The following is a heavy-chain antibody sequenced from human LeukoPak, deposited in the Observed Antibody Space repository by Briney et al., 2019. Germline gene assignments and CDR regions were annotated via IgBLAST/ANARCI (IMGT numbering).Heavy chain of an antibody. Sequence: PGGCLRLLQAASGHTYKLYSMHWAPHARGKALVGVSSISSISSYIYYAGKVKGRFTISRDNAKSSVYLQMNSLRAEDTAIYYCARDNPYSESLAADDAFDIWGQGTMVTVSS. CDR3: ARDNPYSESLAADDAFDI. V-gene: IGHV3-21*01. D-gene: IGHD1-26*01. CDR1: GHTYKLYS. J-gene: IGHJ3*02. CDR2: ISSISSYI.